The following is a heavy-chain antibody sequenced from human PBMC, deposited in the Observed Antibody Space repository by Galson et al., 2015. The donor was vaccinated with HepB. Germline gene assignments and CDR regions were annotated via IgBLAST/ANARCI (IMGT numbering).Heavy chain of an antibody. D-gene: IGHD1-26*01. CDR3: AKTRLLQTLDY. CDR2: ISGSGGST. J-gene: IGHJ4*02. V-gene: IGHV3-23*01. CDR1: GFTFSSYA. Sequence: SLRLSCAASGFTFSSYAMSWVRRAPGKGLEWVSVISGSGGSTYYADSVKGRFTISRDNSKNTLYLQTNSLRAEDTAVYYCAKTRLLQTLDYWGQGTLVTVSS.